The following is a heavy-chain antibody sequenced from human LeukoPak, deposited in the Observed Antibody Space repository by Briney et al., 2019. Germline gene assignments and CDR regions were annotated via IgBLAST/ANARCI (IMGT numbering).Heavy chain of an antibody. CDR3: AGHTSYWLLDQ. J-gene: IGHJ4*02. CDR1: GGSISRNDYY. V-gene: IGHV4-39*01. D-gene: IGHD3-22*01. CDR2: VHYSGVT. Sequence: SETLSLTCTVSGGSISRNDYYWGWIRQSPGKGLEWIGSVHYSGVTYYDPSLKSRLTISVDTSKNQFSLKLSSVTAADTAVYYCAGHTSYWLLDQWGQGTLATVSS.